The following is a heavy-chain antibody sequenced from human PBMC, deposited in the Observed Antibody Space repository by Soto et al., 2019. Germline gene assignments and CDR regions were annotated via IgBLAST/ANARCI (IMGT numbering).Heavy chain of an antibody. CDR2: IYWDDDK. V-gene: IGHV2-5*02. CDR3: AHRQVVTTLLWDAFDL. D-gene: IGHD2-21*02. Sequence: QITLKESGPTLVKPTQTLTLTCTFSGFSLSTSGVGVGWIRQPPGKALEWLALIYWDDDKRYSPSLKSRLTITKDTSKNQVVLTMTNMDPVDTATYYCAHRQVVTTLLWDAFDLWGQGTMVTVSS. CDR1: GFSLSTSGVG. J-gene: IGHJ3*01.